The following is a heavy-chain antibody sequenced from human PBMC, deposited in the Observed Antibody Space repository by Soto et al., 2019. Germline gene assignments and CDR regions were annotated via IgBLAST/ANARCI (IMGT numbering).Heavy chain of an antibody. D-gene: IGHD3-10*01. Sequence: GESLKISCKGSGYSFTSYWISWVRQMPGKGLEWMGRIDPSDSYTNYSPSFQGHVTISADKSISTAYLQWSSLKASDTAMYYCAGQGVRFGESHYYCYGMDVWGQGTTVTVSS. CDR2: IDPSDSYT. CDR3: AGQGVRFGESHYYCYGMDV. CDR1: GYSFTSYW. V-gene: IGHV5-10-1*01. J-gene: IGHJ6*02.